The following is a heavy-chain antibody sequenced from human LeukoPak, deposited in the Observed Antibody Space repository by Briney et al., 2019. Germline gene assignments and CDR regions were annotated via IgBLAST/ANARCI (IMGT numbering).Heavy chain of an antibody. CDR3: ARASEGSAWYVDS. CDR1: GFSVGSNY. D-gene: IGHD6-19*01. V-gene: IGHV3-53*01. CDR2: IYSGGST. Sequence: PGGSLRLSCAASGFSVGSNYMSWVRQAPGKELEWVSIIYSGGSTYYADSVKGRFTISRDDFKHTVYLQMNNLRAEDTAVYYCARASEGSAWYVDSWGQGTLVTVSS. J-gene: IGHJ4*02.